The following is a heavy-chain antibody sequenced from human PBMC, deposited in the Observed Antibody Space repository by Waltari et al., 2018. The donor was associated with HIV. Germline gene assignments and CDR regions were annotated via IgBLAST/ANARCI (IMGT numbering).Heavy chain of an antibody. V-gene: IGHV1-24*01. D-gene: IGHD1-26*01. Sequence: QVQLIQSGAEVKKPGASVKVSCKVFGYTLTELSMHWVRQAPGKGLEWMGGLDPEEDETIYAQKFQGRGTMTEDTSTDSAYMELSSLTSEDTAVYYCATGGGTTSIQLYDLDVWGQGTTVTVSS. J-gene: IGHJ6*02. CDR2: LDPEEDET. CDR3: ATGGGTTSIQLYDLDV. CDR1: GYTLTELS.